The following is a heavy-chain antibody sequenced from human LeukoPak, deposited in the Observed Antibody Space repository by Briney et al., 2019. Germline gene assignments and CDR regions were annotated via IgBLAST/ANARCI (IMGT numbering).Heavy chain of an antibody. CDR2: INPSGGFT. CDR1: GYIFTNYY. D-gene: IGHD4-17*01. CDR3: ARDGDYGDYVLDH. V-gene: IGHV1-46*01. J-gene: IGHJ4*02. Sequence: ASVKVSCTASGYIFTNYYMHWVRHAPGQGLEWMGIINPSGGFTSNAQKFQGRVTMTRYTSTSTVYMELSRLTFEDTALYYCARDGDYGDYVLDHWGQGTLVTVSS.